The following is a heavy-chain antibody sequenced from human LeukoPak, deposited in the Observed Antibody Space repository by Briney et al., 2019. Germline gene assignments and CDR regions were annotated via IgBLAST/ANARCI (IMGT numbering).Heavy chain of an antibody. CDR3: AREGVVPAATMDY. V-gene: IGHV1-69*01. CDR2: IIPIFGTA. Sequence: SVKVSCKASGGTFSSYAINWVRQAPGQGLEWMGGIIPIFGTANYAQKFQGRVTITADESTSTAYMELSSLRSEDTAVYYCAREGVVPAATMDYWGQGTLVTVSS. CDR1: GGTFSSYA. J-gene: IGHJ4*02. D-gene: IGHD2-2*01.